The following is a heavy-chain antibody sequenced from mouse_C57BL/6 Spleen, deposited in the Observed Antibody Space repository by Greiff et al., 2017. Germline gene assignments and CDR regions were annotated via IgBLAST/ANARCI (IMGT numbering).Heavy chain of an antibody. CDR3: ARKWFAY. V-gene: IGHV1-61*01. J-gene: IGHJ3*01. Sequence: QVQLQQPGAELVRPGSSVKLSCKASGYTFTSYWMGWVKQRPGQGLEWIGNIYPSDSETHYNQKFKDKATLTVDKSSSPAYMQLSSLTSEDSAVYYCARKWFAYWGQGTLVTVSA. CDR1: GYTFTSYW. CDR2: IYPSDSET.